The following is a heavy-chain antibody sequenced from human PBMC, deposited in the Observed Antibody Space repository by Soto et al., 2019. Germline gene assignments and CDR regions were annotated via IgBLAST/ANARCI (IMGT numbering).Heavy chain of an antibody. CDR2: INHSGST. D-gene: IGHD3-3*01. J-gene: IGHJ5*02. Sequence: SETLSLTCAVYGGSFSGYYWSWIRQPPGKGLEWIGEINHSGSTNYNPSLKSRVTISVDTSKNQFSLKLSSVTAADTAVYYCARMGRITIFGVVIIGFDPWGQGTLVTVSS. CDR3: ARMGRITIFGVVIIGFDP. CDR1: GGSFSGYY. V-gene: IGHV4-34*01.